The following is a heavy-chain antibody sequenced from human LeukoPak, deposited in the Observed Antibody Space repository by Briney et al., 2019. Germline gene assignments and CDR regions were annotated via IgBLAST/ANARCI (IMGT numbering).Heavy chain of an antibody. V-gene: IGHV3-74*01. Sequence: GGSLRLSCAASGFTFSSSAMSWVRQAPGKGLEWVSRINNDGSYTSYADSVKGRFTISRDNAKNTLYVQMNSLRAEDTAVYYCARMGHDILVPSGMDVWGQGTTVTVSS. CDR1: GFTFSSSA. CDR2: INNDGSYT. J-gene: IGHJ6*02. D-gene: IGHD1-1*01. CDR3: ARMGHDILVPSGMDV.